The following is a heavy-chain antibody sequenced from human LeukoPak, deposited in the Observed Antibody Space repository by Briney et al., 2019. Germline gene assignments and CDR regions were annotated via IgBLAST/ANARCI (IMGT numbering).Heavy chain of an antibody. J-gene: IGHJ6*02. CDR2: ISWNSGSI. V-gene: IGHV3-9*01. CDR1: GFIFNNYA. CDR3: AKDPYYYDSSGYSSHGYYYGMDV. D-gene: IGHD3-22*01. Sequence: PGGSLRLSCAGSGFIFNNYAMHWVRQPPGKGLEWVSGISWNSGSIDYADSVKGRFTISRDNAKNSLYLQMNSLRAEDTAVYYCAKDPYYYDSSGYSSHGYYYGMDVWGQGTTVTVSS.